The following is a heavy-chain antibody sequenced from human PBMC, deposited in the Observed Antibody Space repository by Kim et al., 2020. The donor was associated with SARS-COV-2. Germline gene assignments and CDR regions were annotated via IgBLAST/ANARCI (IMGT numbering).Heavy chain of an antibody. J-gene: IGHJ4*02. Sequence: TGYAQKFQGRVTMTRNTSTSTAYMQLSSLRSADTAVYYCARGFSGVAQDSWGQGTLVTVSS. CDR3: ARGFSGVAQDS. V-gene: IGHV1-8*01. D-gene: IGHD3-10*01. CDR2: T.